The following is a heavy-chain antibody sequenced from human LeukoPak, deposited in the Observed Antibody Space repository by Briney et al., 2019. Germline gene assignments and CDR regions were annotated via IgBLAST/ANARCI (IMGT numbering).Heavy chain of an antibody. CDR3: ARGIGTSYDSSRDAFDI. V-gene: IGHV4-61*09. CDR1: AGSINSGDYY. CDR2: IYSPGTN. Sequence: SETLSLTCTVSAGSINSGDYYWSWIRQPAGKGLEWIGHIYSPGTNYNYNPSVKSRVTISIDTSKNQFSLKLTSVTAADTAVYYCARGIGTSYDSSRDAFDIWGQGTMVTVSS. J-gene: IGHJ3*02. D-gene: IGHD3-22*01.